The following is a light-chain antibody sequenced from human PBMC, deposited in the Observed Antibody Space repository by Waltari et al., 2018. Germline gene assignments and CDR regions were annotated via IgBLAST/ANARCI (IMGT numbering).Light chain of an antibody. V-gene: IGKV3D-15*01. CDR3: LQRTNWPQLT. Sequence: EIVMTQSPATLSLSPGERATLSCRASQSVSSNLAWYQQKPGQAPRLLIYGASSRATGIPDRFSGSGSGTDFILTISSLEPEDVGVYYCLQRTNWPQLTFGGGTKLEIK. CDR2: GAS. CDR1: QSVSSN. J-gene: IGKJ4*01.